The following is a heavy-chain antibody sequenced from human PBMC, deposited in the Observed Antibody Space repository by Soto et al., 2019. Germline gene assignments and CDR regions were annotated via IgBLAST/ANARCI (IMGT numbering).Heavy chain of an antibody. CDR2: IYYSGST. Sequence: SDTLSLTCTVSGGSISSGSYYWSWIRQPPGKGLEWIGYIYYSGSTNYNPSLKSRVTISVDTSKNQFSLKLSSVTAADTAVYYCARDPRNSNYYYYGMDVWGQGTTDTVSS. J-gene: IGHJ6*02. CDR3: ARDPRNSNYYYYGMDV. V-gene: IGHV4-61*01. CDR1: GGSISSGSYY.